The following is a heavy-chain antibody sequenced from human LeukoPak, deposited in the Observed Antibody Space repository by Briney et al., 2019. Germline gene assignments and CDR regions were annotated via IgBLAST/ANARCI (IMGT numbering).Heavy chain of an antibody. CDR1: GGSFSGYY. Sequence: PSETLSLTCAVYGGSFSGYYWSWIRQPPGKGLEWIGYIYYSGSTYYNPSLKSRVTISVDTSKNQFSLKLSSVTAADTAVYYCARAPGDGNGDAFDIWGQGTMVTVSS. CDR2: IYYSGST. J-gene: IGHJ3*02. D-gene: IGHD2-15*01. V-gene: IGHV4-30-4*08. CDR3: ARAPGDGNGDAFDI.